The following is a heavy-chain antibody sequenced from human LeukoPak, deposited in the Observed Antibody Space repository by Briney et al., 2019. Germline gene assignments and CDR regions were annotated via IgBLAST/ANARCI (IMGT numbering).Heavy chain of an antibody. CDR2: ISSSSSYI. Sequence: RSGGSLRLSCAASGFTFSSYSMNWVRQAPGKGLEWVSSISSSSSYIYYADSVKGRFTISRDNAKNSLYLQMNSLRAEDTAVYYCSRDYDSSGGMDVWGQGTTVTVSS. J-gene: IGHJ6*02. V-gene: IGHV3-21*01. CDR1: GFTFSSYS. D-gene: IGHD3-22*01. CDR3: SRDYDSSGGMDV.